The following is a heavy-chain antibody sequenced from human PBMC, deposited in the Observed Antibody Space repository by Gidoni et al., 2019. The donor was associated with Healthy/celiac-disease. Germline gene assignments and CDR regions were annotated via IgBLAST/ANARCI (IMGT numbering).Heavy chain of an antibody. D-gene: IGHD2-21*02. V-gene: IGHV3-21*01. CDR1: GFTFSSYS. J-gene: IGHJ6*02. CDR2: ISSSSSYI. CDR3: ARVHFQAYCGGDCLLGGMDV. Sequence: EVQLVESGGGMVKPGGSLRLSCAASGFTFSSYSMNWVRQAPGKGLEWVSSISSSSSYIYYADSVKGRFTIYRDNAKNSLYLQMNSLRAEDTAVYYCARVHFQAYCGGDCLLGGMDVWGQGTTVTVSS.